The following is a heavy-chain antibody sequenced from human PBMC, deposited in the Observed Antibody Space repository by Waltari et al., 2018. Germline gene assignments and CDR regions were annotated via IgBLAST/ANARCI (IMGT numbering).Heavy chain of an antibody. CDR2: IRNSGRYT. V-gene: IGHV3-23*01. CDR1: GLTFSTFA. J-gene: IGHJ4*02. CDR3: AKDHGIAY. Sequence: QLLESGGDLVQPGGSLRLSCSDSGLTFSTFAMSWVRQAPGKGLEWVSGIRNSGRYTYDADSVKGRFTISRDNSKKTLYLQMKSLRVEDTAVYYCAKDHGIAYWGRGTLVSVSA. D-gene: IGHD2-21*01.